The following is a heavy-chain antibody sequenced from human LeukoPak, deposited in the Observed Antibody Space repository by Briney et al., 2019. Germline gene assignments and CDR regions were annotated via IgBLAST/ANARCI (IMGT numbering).Heavy chain of an antibody. Sequence: AGGSLRLSCAASGFTFDDYAMHWVRQAPGKGLEWVSGISWNSGSIGYADSVKGRFTISRDNAKNSLYLQMNSLRAEDTALYYCAKSVYSSSWYSAFQSYLYYYGMDVWGQGTTVTVSS. CDR3: AKSVYSSSWYSAFQSYLYYYGMDV. D-gene: IGHD6-13*01. CDR1: GFTFDDYA. CDR2: ISWNSGSI. V-gene: IGHV3-9*01. J-gene: IGHJ6*02.